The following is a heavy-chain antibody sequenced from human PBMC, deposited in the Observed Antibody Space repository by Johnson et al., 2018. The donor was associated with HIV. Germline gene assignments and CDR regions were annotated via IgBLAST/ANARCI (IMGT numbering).Heavy chain of an antibody. CDR3: AKSIVGATYDAFDI. CDR2: IWYDGNNK. D-gene: IGHD1-26*01. CDR1: GFTFSSYG. J-gene: IGHJ3*02. Sequence: VQLVESGGGVVQPGRSLRLSCAASGFTFSSYGMHWVRQTPGKGLQWVAVIWYDGNNKYYADSVKGRFTISRDNAKNSLFLQMNSLRAEDTAVYYCAKSIVGATYDAFDIWGQGTMVTVSS. V-gene: IGHV3-33*03.